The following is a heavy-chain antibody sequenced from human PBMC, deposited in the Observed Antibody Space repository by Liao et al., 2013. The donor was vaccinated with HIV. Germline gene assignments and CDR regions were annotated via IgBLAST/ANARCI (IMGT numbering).Heavy chain of an antibody. CDR2: IYDSGSA. CDR1: GGSINNHY. J-gene: IGHJ3*02. D-gene: IGHD3-3*01. CDR3: ARALITIFGVENAFDI. V-gene: IGHV4-59*11. Sequence: QMQLQESGPGLVKPSETLSLTCTVSGGSINNHYWNWIRQPAGRGLEWIGYIYDSGSAHYNPSLKSRVTILIDTSNNQFSLKLSSVTAADTAVYYCARALITIFGVENAFDIWGQGTMVTVSS.